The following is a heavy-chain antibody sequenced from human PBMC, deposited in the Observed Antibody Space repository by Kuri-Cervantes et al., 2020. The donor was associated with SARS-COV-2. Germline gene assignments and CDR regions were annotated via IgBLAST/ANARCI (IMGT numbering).Heavy chain of an antibody. CDR3: ARVPVGGYLKSYFDY. D-gene: IGHD6-19*01. Sequence: ASVKVSCKTSGYTITNFFMHWVRQAPGQGLEWMGLITPNGDLTLYAQNFQGRFTVTRDTSTRTVFMELSSLRSDDTAVYYCARVPVGGYLKSYFDYWGQGTLVTVSS. V-gene: IGHV1-46*01. CDR1: GYTITNFF. CDR2: ITPNGDLT. J-gene: IGHJ4*02.